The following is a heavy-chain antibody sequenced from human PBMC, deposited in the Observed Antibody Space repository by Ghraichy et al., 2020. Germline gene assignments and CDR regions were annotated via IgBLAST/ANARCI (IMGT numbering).Heavy chain of an antibody. D-gene: IGHD4-11*01. J-gene: IGHJ4*02. Sequence: SETLSLTCAVYGGSFSGYYWSWIRQPPGKGLEWIGEINHSGSTNYNPSLKSRVTISVDTSKNQFSLKLSSVTAADTAVYYCARRARAVTTTRFDYWGQGTLVTVSS. CDR2: INHSGST. CDR3: ARRARAVTTTRFDY. V-gene: IGHV4-34*01. CDR1: GGSFSGYY.